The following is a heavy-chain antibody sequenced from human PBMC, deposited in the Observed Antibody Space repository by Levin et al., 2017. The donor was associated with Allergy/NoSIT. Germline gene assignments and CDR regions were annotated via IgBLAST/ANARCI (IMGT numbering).Heavy chain of an antibody. CDR2: IYYSGST. J-gene: IGHJ2*01. D-gene: IGHD3-10*01. V-gene: IGHV4-59*08. Sequence: SQTLSLPCTVSGGSIRSYYWSWIRQPPGKGLEWIGYIYYSGSTNYNPSLKSRVTISVDTSKNQFSLKLSSVTAADTAVYYCARRGVRGSWYFDLWGRGTLVTVSS. CDR1: GGSIRSYY. CDR3: ARRGVRGSWYFDL.